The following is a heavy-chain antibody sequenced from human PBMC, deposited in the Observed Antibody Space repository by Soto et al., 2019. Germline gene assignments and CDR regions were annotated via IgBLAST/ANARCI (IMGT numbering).Heavy chain of an antibody. CDR1: GFTFENYA. CDR3: AKDSWAIFGVPAGEYYGMVV. D-gene: IGHD3-3*01. Sequence: GGSLRLSCVASGFTFENYAMSWVRQAPGKGLEWVSAISGSGGTTYYSDSVKGRFTISRDNSKNTVYLQMNDLRVEDAAEYFCAKDSWAIFGVPAGEYYGMVVWVPGPTVTVSS. V-gene: IGHV3-23*01. J-gene: IGHJ6*02. CDR2: ISGSGGTT.